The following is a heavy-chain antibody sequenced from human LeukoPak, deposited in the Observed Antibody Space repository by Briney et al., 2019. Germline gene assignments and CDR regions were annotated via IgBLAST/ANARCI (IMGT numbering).Heavy chain of an antibody. CDR3: AQAAGSSWYPHFGD. Sequence: PGGSLRLSGAASGFTFSSYAMRGVRDAPGKGVEWVSSISGSGGSTYYADSEKGRFTTSRANSKNTLYLQMNSLRAEDTAVYYCAQAAGSSWYPHFGDWGQGTLVTVSS. V-gene: IGHV3-23*01. CDR1: GFTFSSYA. CDR2: ISGSGGST. J-gene: IGHJ4*02. D-gene: IGHD6-13*01.